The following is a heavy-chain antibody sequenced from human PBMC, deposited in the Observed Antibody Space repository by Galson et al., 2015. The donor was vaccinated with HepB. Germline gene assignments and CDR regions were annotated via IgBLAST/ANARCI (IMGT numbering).Heavy chain of an antibody. CDR1: GGSISSSNW. Sequence: TLSLTCAVSGGSISSSNWWSWARQPPGKGLEWIGEIYHSGSTNYNPSLKSRVTISVDTSKNQFSLKLSSVTAADTAVYYCARRNRMGGDAFDIWGQGTMVTVSS. CDR3: ARRNRMGGDAFDI. D-gene: IGHD3-16*01. CDR2: IYHSGST. J-gene: IGHJ3*02. V-gene: IGHV4-4*02.